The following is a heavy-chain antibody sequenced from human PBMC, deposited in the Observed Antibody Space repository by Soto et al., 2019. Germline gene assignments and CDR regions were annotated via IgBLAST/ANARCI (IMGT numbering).Heavy chain of an antibody. J-gene: IGHJ4*02. CDR3: ARHVSGWYSIVY. V-gene: IGHV4-34*01. D-gene: IGHD6-19*01. CDR1: GGSFSGYY. CDR2: INHSGST. Sequence: SETLSLTCAVYGGSFSGYYLSWIRQPPGKGLEWIGEINHSGSTYYNPSLKSRVTISVDTSKNQFPLKLSSVTAADTAVYYCARHVSGWYSIVYWGQGTLVTVSS.